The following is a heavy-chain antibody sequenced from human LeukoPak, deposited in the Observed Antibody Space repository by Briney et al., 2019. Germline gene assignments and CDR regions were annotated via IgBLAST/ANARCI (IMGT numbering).Heavy chain of an antibody. V-gene: IGHV1-2*02. J-gene: IGHJ4*02. Sequence: ASVKVSCKASGYTFTGYYMHCVRQAPGQGLEWRGWINANIGDAKYVQKLQGRVTMTRDTSISTAYMELSRLRSDDTAMYYCAREISGYSDYWGQGTLVSVSS. CDR2: INANIGDA. CDR1: GYTFTGYY. D-gene: IGHD3-22*01. CDR3: AREISGYSDY.